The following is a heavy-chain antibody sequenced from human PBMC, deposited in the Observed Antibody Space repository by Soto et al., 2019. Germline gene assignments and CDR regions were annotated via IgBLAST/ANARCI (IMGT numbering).Heavy chain of an antibody. D-gene: IGHD4-17*01. CDR2: IYYSGST. Sequence: SETLSLTCTVSGGSISSDDYYWSWIRQPPGKGLEWIGYIYYSGSTYYNPSLKSRVTISVDRSKNQFSLKLSSVTAADTAVYYCARATVTDNSSDPWGQGTLVTVSS. J-gene: IGHJ5*02. CDR3: ARATVTDNSSDP. CDR1: GGSISSDDYY. V-gene: IGHV4-30-4*01.